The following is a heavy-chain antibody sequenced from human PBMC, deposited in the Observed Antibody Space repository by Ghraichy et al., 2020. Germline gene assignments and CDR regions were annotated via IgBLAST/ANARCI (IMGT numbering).Heavy chain of an antibody. Sequence: GGSLRLSCSASGFIFRTHAMSWVRQAPGKGLEWVSGFFGSDGGTYYADSVRGRFTISRDNSKNTLYLQMNSLRAEDTAVYYCAKWRLAAGGSDAFDIWGQGTMVTVSS. CDR3: AKWRLAAGGSDAFDI. D-gene: IGHD2-15*01. CDR2: FFGSDGGT. CDR1: GFIFRTHA. J-gene: IGHJ3*02. V-gene: IGHV3-23*01.